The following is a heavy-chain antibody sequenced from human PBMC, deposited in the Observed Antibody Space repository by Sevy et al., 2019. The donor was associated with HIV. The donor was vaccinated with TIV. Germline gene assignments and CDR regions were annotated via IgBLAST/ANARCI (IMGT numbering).Heavy chain of an antibody. J-gene: IGHJ4*02. V-gene: IGHV1-69*13. CDR2: IIPIFGTA. CDR3: ARSAPSRSLRYFDWLFFDY. CDR1: GGTFSSYA. Sequence: ASVKVSCKASGGTFSSYAISWVRQAPGQGLEWMGGIIPIFGTANYAQKFQGRVTITADESTSTAYMELSSLRSEDTAVYYCARSAPSRSLRYFDWLFFDYWGQGTLVTVSS. D-gene: IGHD3-9*01.